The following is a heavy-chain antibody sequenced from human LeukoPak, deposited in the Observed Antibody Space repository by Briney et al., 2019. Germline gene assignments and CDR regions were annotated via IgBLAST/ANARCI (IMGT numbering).Heavy chain of an antibody. CDR1: GYTFTSYD. D-gene: IGHD1-26*01. J-gene: IGHJ4*02. CDR2: MNPNSGNT. CDR3: ARRSHSGSYYVAFGD. Sequence: ASVTVSCKASGYTFTSYDINWVRQATGQGLEWMGWMNPNSGNTGYAQKLQGRVTITRDTSITTAYMELTSLISEDTAVYYCARRSHSGSYYVAFGDWGQGTPVTVSS. V-gene: IGHV1-8*03.